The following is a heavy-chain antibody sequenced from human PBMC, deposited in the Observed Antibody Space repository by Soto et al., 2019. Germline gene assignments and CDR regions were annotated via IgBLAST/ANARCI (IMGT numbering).Heavy chain of an antibody. CDR2: IIPVLGIA. CDR3: ASNTAVAVDYYYYYMDV. Sequence: QVQLVQSGAEVNKTGSSVKVSCKASGGTFSSYTISWVRQAPGQGLEWMGRIIPVLGIANYAQKFQGRVTITADKSTSTAYMELSSLRAEDTAVYYCASNTAVAVDYYYYYMDVWGKGTTVTVSS. CDR1: GGTFSSYT. V-gene: IGHV1-69*02. D-gene: IGHD6-19*01. J-gene: IGHJ6*03.